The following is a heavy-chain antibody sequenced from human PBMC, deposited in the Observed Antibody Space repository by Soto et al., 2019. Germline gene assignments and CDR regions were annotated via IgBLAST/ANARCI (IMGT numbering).Heavy chain of an antibody. CDR2: ISSSSSYI. CDR1: GFTFSSYS. V-gene: IGHV3-21*01. CDR3: ARDRYCSSTSCLPNWFDP. J-gene: IGHJ5*02. Sequence: PGGSLRLSCAASGFTFSSYSMNWVRQAPGKGLEWVPSISSSSSYIYYADSVKGRFTISRDNAKNSLYLQMNSLRAEDTAVYYCARDRYCSSTSCLPNWFDPWGQGTLVTVSS. D-gene: IGHD2-2*01.